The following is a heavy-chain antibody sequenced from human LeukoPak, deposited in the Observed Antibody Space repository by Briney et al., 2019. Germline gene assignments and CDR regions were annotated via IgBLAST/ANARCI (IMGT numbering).Heavy chain of an antibody. CDR2: ISSSGSTI. D-gene: IGHD3-10*02. J-gene: IGHJ6*03. V-gene: IGHV3-11*04. CDR3: AELGIAMIGGV. CDR1: GFTVSSNY. Sequence: GGSLRLACAASGFTVSSNYMGSVRQAPGGGLEWVSYISSSGSTIYYADSVKGRFTISRDNAKNSLYLQMNSLRAEDTAVYYCAELGIAMIGGVWGKGTTVTISS.